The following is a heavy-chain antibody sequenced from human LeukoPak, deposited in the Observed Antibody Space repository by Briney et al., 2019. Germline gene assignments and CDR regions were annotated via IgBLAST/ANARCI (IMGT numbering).Heavy chain of an antibody. V-gene: IGHV4-4*07. Sequence: PSETLSLTCTVSGGSISSYYWSWIRQPAGKGLDGIGRIYTSGSTNYNPSLKSRVTMSVDTSKNQFSLKLSSVTAADTAVYYCARGGGAVLAGRFDPWGQGTLVTVSS. CDR2: IYTSGST. CDR1: GGSISSYY. CDR3: ARGGGAVLAGRFDP. D-gene: IGHD2/OR15-2a*01. J-gene: IGHJ5*02.